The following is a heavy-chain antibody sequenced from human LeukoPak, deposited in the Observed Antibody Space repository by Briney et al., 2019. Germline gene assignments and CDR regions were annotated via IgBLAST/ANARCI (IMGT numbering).Heavy chain of an antibody. CDR1: GGSFSGYY. CDR2: INHSGST. J-gene: IGHJ6*02. V-gene: IGHV4-34*01. CDR3: ARGRAMTTYYYYGMDV. Sequence: KASETLSLTCAVYGGSFSGYYWSWIRQPPGKGLEWIGEINHSGSTNYNPSLKSRVTISVDTSKNQFSLKLSSVTAADTAVYYCARGRAMTTYYYYGMDVWGQGTTVTVSS. D-gene: IGHD4-11*01.